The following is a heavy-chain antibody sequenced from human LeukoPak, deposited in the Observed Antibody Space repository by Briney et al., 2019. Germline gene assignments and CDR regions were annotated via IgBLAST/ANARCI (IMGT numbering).Heavy chain of an antibody. J-gene: IGHJ5*02. V-gene: IGHV4-38-2*02. CDR2: IYHSGST. CDR3: ARDQVAVTHNCFYP. D-gene: IGHD4-11*01. Sequence: PWETLSLTCAVSGYSISSGYYWGWIRQPPGKGLEWIGSIYHSGSTYYNPSLKSRVTISVDTSKNQFSLKLSSVTAADTAVYVCARDQVAVTHNCFYPWGQGTLVTVSS. CDR1: GYSISSGYY.